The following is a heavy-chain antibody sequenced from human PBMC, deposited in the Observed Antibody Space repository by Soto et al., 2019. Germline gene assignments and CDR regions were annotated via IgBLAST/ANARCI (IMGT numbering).Heavy chain of an antibody. V-gene: IGHV3-23*01. D-gene: IGHD3-3*01. CDR2: ISGSGGST. CDR1: GFTFSSYA. J-gene: IGHJ6*02. Sequence: EVQLLESGGGLVQPGGSLRLSCAASGFTFSSYAMSWVRQAPGKGLEWVSAISGSGGSTYYADSVKGRFTISRDNSKNTLYLQMNSLRAEDTAVYYCAKNIYDFWSGYYYYGTDVWGQGTTVTVSS. CDR3: AKNIYDFWSGYYYYGTDV.